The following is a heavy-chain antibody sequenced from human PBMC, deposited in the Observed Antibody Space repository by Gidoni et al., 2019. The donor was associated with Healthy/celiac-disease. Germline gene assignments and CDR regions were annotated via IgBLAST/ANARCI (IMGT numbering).Heavy chain of an antibody. V-gene: IGHV3-48*01. Sequence: EVQLVASGGGLVQPGGSLRLSCAASGFTFSSYSMNWVRQAPGKGLEWVSYISSSSSTIYYADSVKGRFTISRDNAKNSLYLQMNSLRAEDTAVYYCARADPLDSSGYYGGPNDAFDIWGQGTMVTVSS. D-gene: IGHD3-22*01. CDR1: GFTFSSYS. CDR2: ISSSSSTI. CDR3: ARADPLDSSGYYGGPNDAFDI. J-gene: IGHJ3*02.